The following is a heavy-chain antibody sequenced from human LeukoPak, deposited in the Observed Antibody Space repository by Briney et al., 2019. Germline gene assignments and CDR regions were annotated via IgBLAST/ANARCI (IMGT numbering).Heavy chain of an antibody. CDR2: ISSSGSPI. D-gene: IGHD6-13*01. J-gene: IGHJ4*02. CDR3: ARERHSSSWYVDYFDY. V-gene: IGHV3-48*03. Sequence: GGSLRLSCAASGFTLSSYEMNWVRQAPGKGLEWVSYISSSGSPISYAESVKGRFTISRDNAKNSLYLQLNSLRAEDAAVYYCARERHSSSWYVDYFDYWGQGTLVTVSS. CDR1: GFTLSSYE.